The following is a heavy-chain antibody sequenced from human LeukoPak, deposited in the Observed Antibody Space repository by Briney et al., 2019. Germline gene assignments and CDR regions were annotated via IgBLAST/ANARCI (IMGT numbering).Heavy chain of an antibody. CDR1: GASFSGYY. CDR2: INHSGST. J-gene: IGHJ4*02. CDR3: ARVRFLEWLPSKYYFDY. Sequence: SEILSLTCAVYGASFSGYYWSWIRQPPGKGLEWIGEINHSGSTNYNPSLKSRVTISVDTSKNQLSLKLSSVTAADTAVYYCARVRFLEWLPSKYYFDYWGQGTLVTVSS. D-gene: IGHD3-3*01. V-gene: IGHV4-34*01.